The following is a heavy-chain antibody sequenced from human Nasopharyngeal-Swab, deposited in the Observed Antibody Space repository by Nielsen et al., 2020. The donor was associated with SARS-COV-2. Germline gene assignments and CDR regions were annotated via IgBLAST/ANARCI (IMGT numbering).Heavy chain of an antibody. V-gene: IGHV3-43D*03. Sequence: GESLKISCAASGFTFHDFAMHWVRQAPGKGLEWVSLITSDGDTTLYADPVKGRFTISRDNSRNSLYLQMNSLRLEDTAFYYCAKPTIFGAEIDYWGQGTLVTVSS. D-gene: IGHD3-3*01. CDR1: GFTFHDFA. J-gene: IGHJ4*02. CDR3: AKPTIFGAEIDY. CDR2: ITSDGDTT.